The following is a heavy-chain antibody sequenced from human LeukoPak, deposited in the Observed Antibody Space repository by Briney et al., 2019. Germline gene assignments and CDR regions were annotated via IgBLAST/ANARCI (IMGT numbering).Heavy chain of an antibody. D-gene: IGHD3-10*01. J-gene: IGHJ3*02. V-gene: IGHV5-51*01. CDR2: IYPGDSDT. Sequence: GESLKISCKGSGYSFTSYWIGWVRQMPGKGLEWMGIIYPGDSDTRYSPSFQGQVTISADKSISTAYLQWSSLKASDTAMYYCARPGPKVRGVIIDAFDIWGQGTMVTVSS. CDR1: GYSFTSYW. CDR3: ARPGPKVRGVIIDAFDI.